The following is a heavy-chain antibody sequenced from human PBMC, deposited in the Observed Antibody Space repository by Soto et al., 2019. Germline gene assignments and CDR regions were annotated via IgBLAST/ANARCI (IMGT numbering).Heavy chain of an antibody. V-gene: IGHV3-23*01. CDR1: GFTFSSYA. CDR3: AKAGRPFYDLWSENRFDP. J-gene: IGHJ5*02. D-gene: IGHD3-3*01. Sequence: GGSLRLSCTASGFTFSSYAMTWVRQAPGKGLEWVSSISGSGGATYYADSVEGRFTISRDDSKNTLFLQMDSLRAEDTALYYCAKAGRPFYDLWSENRFDPWGQGTLVTVSS. CDR2: ISGSGGAT.